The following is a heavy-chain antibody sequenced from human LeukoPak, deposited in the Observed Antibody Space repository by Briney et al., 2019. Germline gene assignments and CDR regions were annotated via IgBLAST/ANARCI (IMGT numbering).Heavy chain of an antibody. Sequence: GGSLRLSCAASGFTVSSNYMSWVRQAPGKGLEWVSVIRDSGESTYYADSVKGRFTISRDNSKNTLYLQMNSLRAEDTAVYYCAKAGSSSWYYFDYWGQGTLVTVSS. CDR2: IRDSGEST. D-gene: IGHD6-13*01. CDR3: AKAGSSSWYYFDY. J-gene: IGHJ4*02. V-gene: IGHV3-53*01. CDR1: GFTVSSNY.